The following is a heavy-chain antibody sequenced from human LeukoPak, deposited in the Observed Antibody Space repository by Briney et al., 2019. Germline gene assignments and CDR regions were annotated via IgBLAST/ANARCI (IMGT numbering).Heavy chain of an antibody. J-gene: IGHJ5*02. CDR1: GFVFSAYA. V-gene: IGHV3-30*02. CDR2: IWYDGSRK. D-gene: IGHD3-3*01. Sequence: GGSLTLSCAASGFVFSAYAMHWVRQAPGKGLEWVAFIWYDGSRKYYADSVKGRFTISRDNSKNTLILQMNSLRGEDSAVYYCAKLEWDSSRPTSPLESWGQGTLVSVSS. CDR3: AKLEWDSSRPTSPLES.